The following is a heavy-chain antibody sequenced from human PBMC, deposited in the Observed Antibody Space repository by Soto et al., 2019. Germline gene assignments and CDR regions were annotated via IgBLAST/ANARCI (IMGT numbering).Heavy chain of an antibody. CDR1: GNTFSNYY. CDR3: ARGGHVVVVTAAFDY. V-gene: IGHV1-46*03. J-gene: IGHJ4*02. CDR2: INPSGGHT. Sequence: QVQLVQSGAEVKKPGASVKVSCKASGNTFSNYYIHWVRQAPGQGLEWMGTINPSGGHTTYAQKFLGRVTMTRDTSTSTLYMEVTRLRSEDTAVYYFARGGHVVVVTAAFDYWGQGTLVTVSS. D-gene: IGHD2-21*02.